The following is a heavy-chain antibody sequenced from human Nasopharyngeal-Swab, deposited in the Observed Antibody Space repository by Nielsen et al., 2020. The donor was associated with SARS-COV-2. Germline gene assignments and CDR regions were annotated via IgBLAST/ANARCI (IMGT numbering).Heavy chain of an antibody. CDR2: ISSSSSYI. Sequence: LSLTCAASGFTFSSYSMNWVRQAPGKGLEWVSSISSSSSYIYYADSVKGRFTISRDNAKNSLYLQMNSLRAEDTAVYYCAREGPYYYDSSGYYPFDYWGQGTLVTVSS. V-gene: IGHV3-21*01. CDR1: GFTFSSYS. J-gene: IGHJ4*02. CDR3: AREGPYYYDSSGYYPFDY. D-gene: IGHD3-22*01.